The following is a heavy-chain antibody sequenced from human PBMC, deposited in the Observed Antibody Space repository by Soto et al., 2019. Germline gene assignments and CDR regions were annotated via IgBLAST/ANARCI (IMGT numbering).Heavy chain of an antibody. Sequence: LRLSCAASGFTFSNHAMNWVRQAPGKGLEWVSSIIGSGGTTYYADSVKGRFTISRDNSKNTLYLQMNSLRAEDTAVYYCAKSFMGFSYGKIDYWGQGTLVTVSS. J-gene: IGHJ4*02. V-gene: IGHV3-23*01. CDR3: AKSFMGFSYGKIDY. CDR2: IIGSGGTT. CDR1: GFTFSNHA. D-gene: IGHD5-18*01.